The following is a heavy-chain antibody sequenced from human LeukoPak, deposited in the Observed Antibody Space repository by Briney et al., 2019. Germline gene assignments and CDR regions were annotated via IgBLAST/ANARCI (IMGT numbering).Heavy chain of an antibody. CDR1: GYTFTGYY. V-gene: IGHV1-2*04. Sequence: ALVKVSCKASGYTFTGYYMHWVRQAPGQGLEWMGWINPNSGGTNYAQKFQGWVTMTRDTSISTAYMELSRLRSDDTAVYYCARENGPDYYYGMDVWGQGTTVTVSS. J-gene: IGHJ6*02. D-gene: IGHD2-8*01. CDR3: ARENGPDYYYGMDV. CDR2: INPNSGGT.